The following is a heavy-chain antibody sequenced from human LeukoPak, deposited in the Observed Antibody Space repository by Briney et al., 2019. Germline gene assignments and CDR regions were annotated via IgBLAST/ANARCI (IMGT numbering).Heavy chain of an antibody. D-gene: IGHD6-13*01. J-gene: IGHJ5*02. CDR3: GSFSSSWRGSWFDP. V-gene: IGHV4-34*01. Sequence: ASETMSLTCALYGGSFSGYHWSWIRHPPEEGLEWIGEINHSGSTNYNPSLKSRVTISVDTSKNQFSLKLSSVTAADTAVYYCGSFSSSWRGSWFDPWGQGTLVTVSS. CDR2: INHSGST. CDR1: GGSFSGYH.